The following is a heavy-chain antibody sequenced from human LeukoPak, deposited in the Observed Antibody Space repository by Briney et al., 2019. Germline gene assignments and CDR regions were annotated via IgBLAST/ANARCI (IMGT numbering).Heavy chain of an antibody. CDR2: IKQDGSAE. Sequence: PGGSLRLSCAASGFTFNNYWMSWVRQAPGKGLEWVANIKQDGSAENYVDSVKGRFTISRDNTQNSLYLQMNSLTAEDTAVYYCARPYRRNYECWGQGTLVTVSS. D-gene: IGHD3-16*01. V-gene: IGHV3-7*05. J-gene: IGHJ4*02. CDR3: ARPYRRNYEC. CDR1: GFTFNNYW.